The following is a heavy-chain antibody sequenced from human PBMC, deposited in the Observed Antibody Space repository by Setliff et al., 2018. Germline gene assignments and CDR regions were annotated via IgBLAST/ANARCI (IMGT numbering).Heavy chain of an antibody. CDR2: FHPYSGHT. J-gene: IGHJ4*02. CDR1: GYTFNNYF. Sequence: ASVKVSCKASGYTFNNYFLHWVRQAPGQGLEWMGRFHPYSGHTNYAQNFQGRVTMTMDASITTVYMELSRLTSDDTAVYYCVRSSAPQVVLAADFDFWGQGTPVTVSS. D-gene: IGHD6-19*01. V-gene: IGHV1-2*06. CDR3: VRSSAPQVVLAADFDF.